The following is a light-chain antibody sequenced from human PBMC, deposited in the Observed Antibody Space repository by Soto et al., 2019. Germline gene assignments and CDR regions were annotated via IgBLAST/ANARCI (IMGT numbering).Light chain of an antibody. CDR1: HDISGN. V-gene: IGKV1-33*01. CDR3: QQYDNFICT. J-gene: IGKJ3*01. Sequence: DIKMTQSPSSLSASLGDRVTITCQASHDISGNLTWYHQKPGKAPELLIYDASKLQTGVPSRFSGRGSGTNFCLTISGLQTEDIGAYYCQQYDNFICTFGPGT. CDR2: DAS.